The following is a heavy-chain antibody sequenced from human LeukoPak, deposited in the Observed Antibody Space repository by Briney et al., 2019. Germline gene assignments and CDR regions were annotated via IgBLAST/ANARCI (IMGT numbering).Heavy chain of an antibody. CDR2: IFPTGST. V-gene: IGHV4-30-2*01. Sequence: SQTLSLTCAVSGGSISTIGYSWSWIRRPPGKGLEWIGYIFPTGSTSYSPSLKSRVTISLDRSKNQFSLKLSSVTAADTAVYYCARDPDYGDYGIDYWGQGTLVTVSS. CDR3: ARDPDYGDYGIDY. J-gene: IGHJ4*02. CDR1: GGSISTIGYS. D-gene: IGHD4-17*01.